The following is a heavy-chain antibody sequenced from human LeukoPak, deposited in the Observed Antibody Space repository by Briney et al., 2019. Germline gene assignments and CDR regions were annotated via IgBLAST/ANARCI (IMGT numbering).Heavy chain of an antibody. CDR1: GGSISSYY. Sequence: PSETLSLTCTVAGGSISSYYWSWIRQPPGKGLEGIGYIYYGGSTNYNPSLTSRVTISVDTSKNQFSLKLSSVAAADTAVYYCARGREGYCSSTSCYLYFDYWGQGTLVTVSS. D-gene: IGHD2-2*01. J-gene: IGHJ4*02. CDR3: ARGREGYCSSTSCYLYFDY. CDR2: IYYGGST. V-gene: IGHV4-59*01.